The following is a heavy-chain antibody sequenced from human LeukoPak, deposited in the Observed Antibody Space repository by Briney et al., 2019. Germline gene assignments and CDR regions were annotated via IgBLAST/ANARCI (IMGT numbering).Heavy chain of an antibody. D-gene: IGHD3-10*01. V-gene: IGHV2-5*02. CDR3: AHAITIVRMFLGTIDVRFDP. CDR1: GFSLSTSGVG. J-gene: IGHJ5*02. Sequence: SGPTLVNPTQTLTLTCTFSGFSLSTSGVGVGWIRQPPGKALEWLALIYWDDDKRYSPSLKSRLTITKDTSKNQVVLTMTNMDPEDTATYYCAHAITIVRMFLGTIDVRFDPWGQGTLVTASS. CDR2: IYWDDDK.